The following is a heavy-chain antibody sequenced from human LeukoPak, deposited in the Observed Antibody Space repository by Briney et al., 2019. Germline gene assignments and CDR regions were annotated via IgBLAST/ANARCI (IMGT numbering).Heavy chain of an antibody. CDR3: ARHSGSSPHYFDY. Sequence: PSETLSLTCTVSGGSISSYYWSWLRQPPGKGLEWIGFIYYSGSTHYKSSLKSRVTISVDTSKNQFSLRLSSVTAADTAVYYCARHSGSSPHYFDYWGQGTLVTVSS. V-gene: IGHV4-59*08. D-gene: IGHD1-26*01. CDR1: GGSISSYY. CDR2: IYYSGST. J-gene: IGHJ4*02.